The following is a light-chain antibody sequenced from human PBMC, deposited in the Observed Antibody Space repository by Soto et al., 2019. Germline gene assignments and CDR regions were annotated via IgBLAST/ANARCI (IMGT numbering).Light chain of an antibody. CDR3: QHRMNWPLT. CDR1: QSVSSN. CDR2: DAS. J-gene: IGKJ5*01. Sequence: EIVMTQSPATLSVSPGERATLSCRASQSVSSNLLWYQQKRGQAPRLLIYDASNRATGIPARFSGSGSGTDFTLTISSLEPEDFAVYYCQHRMNWPLTFGQGTRLEIK. V-gene: IGKV3-11*01.